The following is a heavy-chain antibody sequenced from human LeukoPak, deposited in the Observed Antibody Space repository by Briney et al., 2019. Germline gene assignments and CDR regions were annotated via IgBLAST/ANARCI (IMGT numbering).Heavy chain of an antibody. Sequence: SLRLSCASSVFTCGVYAMRWGREARGEVLGGVSGIIGNSGRIGYADSVKGRFTISRDNAKNSLYLQMNSLKAEDTALYYCAKDIVSVGAVDAFDIWGQGTMVTVSS. CDR2: IIGNSGRI. CDR1: VFTCGVYA. CDR3: AKDIVSVGAVDAFDI. J-gene: IGHJ3*02. D-gene: IGHD1-26*01. V-gene: IGHV3-9*01.